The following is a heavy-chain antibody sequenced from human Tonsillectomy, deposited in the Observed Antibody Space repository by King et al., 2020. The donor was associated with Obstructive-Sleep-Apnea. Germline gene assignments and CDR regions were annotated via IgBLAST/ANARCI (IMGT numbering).Heavy chain of an antibody. V-gene: IGHV4-39*07. Sequence: QLQESGPGLVKPSETLSLTCTVSGGSISSSSYYWGWIRQPPGKGLEWIGGIYYIGSTYYNPSLKSRVTISVDTSKNPFSLKLSSVTAADTAVYYCARVGEPDCSSTSCYAGYFDYWGQGTLVTVSS. D-gene: IGHD2-2*01. J-gene: IGHJ4*02. CDR2: IYYIGST. CDR1: GGSISSSSYY. CDR3: ARVGEPDCSSTSCYAGYFDY.